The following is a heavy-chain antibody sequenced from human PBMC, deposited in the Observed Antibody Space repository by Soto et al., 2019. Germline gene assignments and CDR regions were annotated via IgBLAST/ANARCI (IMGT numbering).Heavy chain of an antibody. CDR1: GFTFSNFG. D-gene: IGHD1-1*01. Sequence: EVQLVESGGGLVQPGGSLRLSCEASGFTFSNFGINWVRQAPGKGLEWVSHISSSSSTIYYAESVKGRFTISIDNAKNSLYLQMSSLRGEDTAVYYCATSFITTIGTTAWGQGTLVTVSS. CDR2: ISSSSSTI. V-gene: IGHV3-48*01. CDR3: ATSFITTIGTTA. J-gene: IGHJ4*02.